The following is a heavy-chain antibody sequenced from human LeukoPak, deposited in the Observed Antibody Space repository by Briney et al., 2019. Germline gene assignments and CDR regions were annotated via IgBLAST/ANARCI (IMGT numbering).Heavy chain of an antibody. CDR2: IIPIFGTA. V-gene: IGHV1-69*13. D-gene: IGHD3-10*01. CDR1: GGTFSSYA. Sequence: SVKVSCKASGGTFSSYATSWVRQAPGQGLEWMGGIIPIFGTANYAQKFQGRVTITADESTSTAYMELSSLRSEDTAVYYCARALEGSGSYPYNWFDPWGQGTLVTVSS. CDR3: ARALEGSGSYPYNWFDP. J-gene: IGHJ5*02.